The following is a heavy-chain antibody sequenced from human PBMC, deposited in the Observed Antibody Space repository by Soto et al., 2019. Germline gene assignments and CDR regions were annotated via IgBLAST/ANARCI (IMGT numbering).Heavy chain of an antibody. CDR1: GLTFSSYA. V-gene: IGHV3-23*01. D-gene: IGHD2-15*01. CDR2: ISGSGGST. J-gene: IGHJ3*02. CDR3: ARDPSVVVVAEDAFDI. Sequence: GGSLRLSCAASGLTFSSYAMSWVRQAPGKGLEWVSAISGSGGSTYYADSVKGRFTISRDNSKNTLYLQMNSLRAEDTAVYYCARDPSVVVVAEDAFDIWGQGTMVTVSS.